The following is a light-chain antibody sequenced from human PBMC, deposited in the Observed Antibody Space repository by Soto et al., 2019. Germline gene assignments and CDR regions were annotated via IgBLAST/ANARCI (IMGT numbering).Light chain of an antibody. CDR1: SSDVGGYNY. V-gene: IGLV2-14*03. CDR2: DVS. CDR3: RSYTSSNTQV. J-gene: IGLJ1*01. Sequence: QSVLTQPASVSGSPGQSITISCTGTSSDVGGYNYVSWYQQHPGKAPKLMIYDVSNRPSGVSNRFSGSKSGNTASLTISGLQAEDEADYYSRSYTSSNTQVFGTGTMVT.